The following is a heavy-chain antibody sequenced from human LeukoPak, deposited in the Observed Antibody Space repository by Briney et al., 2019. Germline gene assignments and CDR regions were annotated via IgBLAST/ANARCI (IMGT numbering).Heavy chain of an antibody. CDR2: IYYSGST. Sequence: SQTLSLTCTVSGGSISSGDYYWSWIRQPPGKGLEWIGYIYYSGSTNYNPSLKSRVTISVDTSKNQFSLKLSSVTAADTAVYYCARGYNWNPAYYMDVWGKGTTVTVSS. CDR1: GGSISSGDYY. CDR3: ARGYNWNPAYYMDV. D-gene: IGHD1-20*01. J-gene: IGHJ6*03. V-gene: IGHV4-61*08.